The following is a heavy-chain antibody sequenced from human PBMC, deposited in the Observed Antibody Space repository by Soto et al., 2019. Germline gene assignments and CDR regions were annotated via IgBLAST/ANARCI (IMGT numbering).Heavy chain of an antibody. D-gene: IGHD5-18*01. V-gene: IGHV1-18*01. J-gene: IGHJ4*02. CDR1: GYTFTSYG. Sequence: GASVKVSCKASGYTFTSYGISWVRQAPGQGLEWMGWISAYNGNTNYAQKLQGRVTMTTDTSTSTAHMELRSLRSDDTAVYYCANTRGYSYGCDYWGQGTLVTVSS. CDR3: ANTRGYSYGCDY. CDR2: ISAYNGNT.